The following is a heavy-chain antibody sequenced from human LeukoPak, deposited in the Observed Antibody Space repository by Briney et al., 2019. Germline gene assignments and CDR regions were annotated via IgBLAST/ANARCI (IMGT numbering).Heavy chain of an antibody. Sequence: GESLKISCKGSGYNFTSHWIGWVRQMPGKGLEWMGIIYPGDSDSRQSPSLRGQVTISADKSINTAYLQWNSLKASDTAMYYCARGHHVVVATATWASDALDLWGQGTMVTVSS. V-gene: IGHV5-51*01. CDR2: IYPGDSDS. J-gene: IGHJ3*01. D-gene: IGHD2-21*02. CDR3: ARGHHVVVATATWASDALDL. CDR1: GYNFTSHW.